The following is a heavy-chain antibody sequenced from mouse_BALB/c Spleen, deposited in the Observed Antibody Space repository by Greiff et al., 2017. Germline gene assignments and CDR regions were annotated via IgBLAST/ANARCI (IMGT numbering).Heavy chain of an antibody. CDR1: GYTFTSYW. V-gene: IGHV1S81*02. J-gene: IGHJ4*01. CDR2: INPSNGGT. D-gene: IGHD2-14*01. Sequence: QAQLQQPGAELVKPGASVKLSCKASGYTFTSYWMYWVKQRPGQGLERIGEINPSNGGTNYNEKFKSKATLTVDKSSSTAYMQLSSLTSEDSVVYYCTRRRYDGAMDYWGQGTSVTVSS. CDR3: TRRRYDGAMDY.